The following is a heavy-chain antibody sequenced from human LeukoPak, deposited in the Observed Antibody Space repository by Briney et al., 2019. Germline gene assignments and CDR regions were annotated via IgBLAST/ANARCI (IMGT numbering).Heavy chain of an antibody. D-gene: IGHD5-12*01. CDR3: AIFSVGGVPRGYSGYDGGRFDY. J-gene: IGHJ4*02. Sequence: AVKVSCKASAGTFSSDAISWVRQAPGQGLEWVGGIIPIFGTANYAQKFQGRVTITADESTSTAYMGVSSLRSEDTAVYYCAIFSVGGVPRGYSGYDGGRFDYWGQGTLVTVSS. CDR2: IIPIFGTA. CDR1: AGTFSSDA. V-gene: IGHV1-69*13.